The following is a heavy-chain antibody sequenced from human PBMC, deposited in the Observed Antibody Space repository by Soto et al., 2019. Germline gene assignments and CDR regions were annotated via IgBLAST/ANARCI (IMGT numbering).Heavy chain of an antibody. Sequence: SGPTLVNPTQTLTLTCTFSGFSLGTSGVGVGWIRQPPGKALEWLALIYWDDDKRYSPSLKSRLTITKDTSKNQVVLTMTNMDPVDTATYYCAHRRRYYYDSSGSYYFDYWGQGTLVTVSS. D-gene: IGHD3-22*01. V-gene: IGHV2-5*02. CDR1: GFSLGTSGVG. CDR3: AHRRRYYYDSSGSYYFDY. CDR2: IYWDDDK. J-gene: IGHJ4*02.